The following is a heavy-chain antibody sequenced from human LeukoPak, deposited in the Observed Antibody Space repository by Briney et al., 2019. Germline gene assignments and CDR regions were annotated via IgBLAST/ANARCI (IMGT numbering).Heavy chain of an antibody. J-gene: IGHJ5*02. Sequence: GESLKISCKGSGYSINNYWIGWVRQMPGKGLEWMGIIYPADSDIRYSPSFQGQVTISADKSISTAYLQWSSLKASDTAMYYCARKRYCSGGSCYTWFDPWGQGTLVTVSS. CDR2: IYPADSDI. CDR1: GYSINNYW. V-gene: IGHV5-51*01. D-gene: IGHD2-15*01. CDR3: ARKRYCSGGSCYTWFDP.